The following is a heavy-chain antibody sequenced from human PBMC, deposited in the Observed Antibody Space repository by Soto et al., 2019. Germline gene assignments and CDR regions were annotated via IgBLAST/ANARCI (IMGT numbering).Heavy chain of an antibody. CDR1: GGFFNDFH. Sequence: SETLSLTCAVYGGFFNDFHWSWIRQPPGKRLEWIGEINQGGSTNYNPSLKSRVTISIDTSKNQFSLRLSSVTAADTAVYYCARVDDIWGQGTMVTVSS. CDR3: ARVDDI. CDR2: INQGGST. V-gene: IGHV4-34*01. J-gene: IGHJ3*02.